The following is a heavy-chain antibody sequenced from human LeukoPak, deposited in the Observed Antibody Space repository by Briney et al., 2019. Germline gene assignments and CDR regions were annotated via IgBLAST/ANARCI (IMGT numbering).Heavy chain of an antibody. CDR1: GLTFSSNA. CDR2: ISASGGST. V-gene: IGHV3-23*01. J-gene: IGHJ4*02. D-gene: IGHD3-10*01. CDR3: AREVYYGSGSYFGDYFDH. Sequence: GGSLRLSCAASGLTFSSNAMSWVRRAPGKGLEWVSGISASGGSTYYADSVKGRFSISRDNSKNTLYLQMSSLRAEDTAVYYYAREVYYGSGSYFGDYFDHWGQGALVTVSS.